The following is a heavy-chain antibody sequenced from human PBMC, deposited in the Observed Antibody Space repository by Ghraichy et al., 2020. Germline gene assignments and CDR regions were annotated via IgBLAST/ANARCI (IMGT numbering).Heavy chain of an antibody. J-gene: IGHJ6*02. CDR1: GGSISSYY. V-gene: IGHV4-59*01. Sequence: SQTLSLTCTVSGGSISSYYWSWIRQPPGKGLEWIGYIYYSGSTNYNPSLTSRVTISVDTSKNQFSLKLSSVTAADTAVYYCARAEVGPGYYGMDVWGQGTTVTVSS. D-gene: IGHD1-26*01. CDR3: ARAEVGPGYYGMDV. CDR2: IYYSGST.